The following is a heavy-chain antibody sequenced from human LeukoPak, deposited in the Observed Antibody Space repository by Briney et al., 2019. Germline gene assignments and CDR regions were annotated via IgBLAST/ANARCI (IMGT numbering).Heavy chain of an antibody. CDR2: SYYSGST. J-gene: IGHJ3*02. Sequence: SETLSLTCTVSGGSITQYYWTWIRQPPGKTLEWIGYSYYSGSTKYNPSLKSRVTISVDTSNNQFSLNLRSVTAADTAVYYCATTTSGGDAFDIWGQGTMVTVSS. CDR1: GGSITQYY. CDR3: ATTTSGGDAFDI. V-gene: IGHV4-59*01. D-gene: IGHD1-26*01.